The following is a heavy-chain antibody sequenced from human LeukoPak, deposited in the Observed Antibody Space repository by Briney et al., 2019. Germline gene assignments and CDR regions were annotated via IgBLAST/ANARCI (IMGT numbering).Heavy chain of an antibody. J-gene: IGHJ4*02. Sequence: KPSETLSLTCTVSGGSISSYYWSWIRQPPGKGLEWIGYIYYSGSTNYNPSLKSRVTISVDTSKNQFSLKLSSVTAADTAVYYCARALKGDTAMVIGYWGQGTLVTVSS. CDR3: ARALKGDTAMVIGY. CDR1: GGSISSYY. CDR2: IYYSGST. V-gene: IGHV4-59*01. D-gene: IGHD5-18*01.